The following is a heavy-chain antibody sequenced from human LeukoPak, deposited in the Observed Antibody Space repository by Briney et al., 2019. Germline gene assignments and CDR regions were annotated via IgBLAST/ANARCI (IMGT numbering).Heavy chain of an antibody. D-gene: IGHD3-10*01. CDR1: GYTFTGYY. J-gene: IGHJ5*02. Sequence: ASVKVSCKASGYTFTGYYMHWVRQAPGQGLEWMGWINPNSGGTNYAQKFQGRVTMTRDTSISTAYMELSRLRSDDTAVYYCARHSYYYRPNFDPWGQGTLVTVSS. CDR3: ARHSYYYRPNFDP. CDR2: INPNSGGT. V-gene: IGHV1-2*02.